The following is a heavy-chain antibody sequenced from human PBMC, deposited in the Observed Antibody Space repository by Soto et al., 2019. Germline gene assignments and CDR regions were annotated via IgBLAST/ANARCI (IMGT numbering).Heavy chain of an antibody. J-gene: IGHJ4*02. D-gene: IGHD1-7*01. V-gene: IGHV4-4*02. CDR1: GGSFTSNNW. CDR3: ARRDPGTSVDY. CDR2: IYRTGST. Sequence: SETLSLTCAVCGGSFTSNNWWTWVRQPPGQGLEWIGEIYRTGSTNYNPSLKSRVTISLDKSENQFSLKVTSLTAADTAVYYCARRDPGTSVDYWGQGTLVTVSS.